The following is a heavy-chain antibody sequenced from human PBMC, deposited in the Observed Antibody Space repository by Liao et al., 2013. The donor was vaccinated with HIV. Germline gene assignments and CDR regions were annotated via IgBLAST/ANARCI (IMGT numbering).Heavy chain of an antibody. CDR3: AREMATRTPYYYYYYMDV. CDR1: GGSISSGSYY. Sequence: QVQLQESGPGLVKPSQTLSLTCTVSGGSISSGSYYWSWIRQPAGKGLEWIGRIYTSGSTNYNPSLKSRVTISVDTSKNQFSLKLSSVTAADTAVYYCAREMATRTPYYYYYYMDVWGKGTTVTVSS. V-gene: IGHV4-61*02. CDR2: IYTSGST. J-gene: IGHJ6*03. D-gene: IGHD5-24*01.